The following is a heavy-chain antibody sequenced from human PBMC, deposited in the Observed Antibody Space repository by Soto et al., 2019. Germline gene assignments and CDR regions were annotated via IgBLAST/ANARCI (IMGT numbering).Heavy chain of an antibody. CDR2: IYYSGST. Sequence: QLQLQESGPGLVKPSETLSLTCTVSGGSISSSSYYWGWIRQPPGQGLEWIGSIYYSGSTYYNPSLKSRVTISVDTSKNQFSLKLSSVTAADTAVYYCASPNSYDRAFDIWGQGTMVTVSS. J-gene: IGHJ3*02. V-gene: IGHV4-39*01. CDR1: GGSISSSSYY. D-gene: IGHD5-18*01. CDR3: ASPNSYDRAFDI.